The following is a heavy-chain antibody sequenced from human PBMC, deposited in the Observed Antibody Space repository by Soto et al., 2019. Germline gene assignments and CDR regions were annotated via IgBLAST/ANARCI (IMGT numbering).Heavy chain of an antibody. CDR2: IIPIFGTA. CDR1: GGTVSSYA. V-gene: IGHV1-69*13. D-gene: IGHD3-3*01. J-gene: IGHJ6*02. Sequence: SVKVSCKASGGTVSSYAISWVRQAPGQGLEWMGGIIPIFGTANYAQKFQGRVTITADESTSTAYMELSSLRSEDTAVYYCAIVRGIFTSPWDYYYSVIDVRAQRTTVPVSS. CDR3: AIVRGIFTSPWDYYYSVIDV.